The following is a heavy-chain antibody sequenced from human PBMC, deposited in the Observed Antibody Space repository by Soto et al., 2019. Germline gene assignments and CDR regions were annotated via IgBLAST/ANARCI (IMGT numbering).Heavy chain of an antibody. D-gene: IGHD6-6*01. CDR2: IYSGGST. Sequence: GGSLRLSCAASGFTVSSNYMSWVRQAPGKGLEWVSVIYSGGSTYYADSVEGRFTISRDNSKNTLYLQMNSLRAEDTAVYYCASLPYSSSSVSAWFDPWGQGTLVTVSS. J-gene: IGHJ5*02. V-gene: IGHV3-66*01. CDR1: GFTVSSNY. CDR3: ASLPYSSSSVSAWFDP.